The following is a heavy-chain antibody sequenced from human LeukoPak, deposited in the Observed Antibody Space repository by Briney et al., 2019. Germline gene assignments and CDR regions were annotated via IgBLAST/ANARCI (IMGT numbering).Heavy chain of an antibody. D-gene: IGHD4-23*01. CDR2: MNPNSGNT. CDR3: ARDNSVEDTAWWFDP. J-gene: IGHJ5*02. Sequence: RASVKVSCKASGYTFTSYDINWVRQATGQGLEWMGWMNPNSGNTSYAQKFQGRVTMTRDMSTSTDYMELSSLRSEDTAVYYCARDNSVEDTAWWFDPWGQGTLVTVSS. CDR1: GYTFTSYD. V-gene: IGHV1-8*01.